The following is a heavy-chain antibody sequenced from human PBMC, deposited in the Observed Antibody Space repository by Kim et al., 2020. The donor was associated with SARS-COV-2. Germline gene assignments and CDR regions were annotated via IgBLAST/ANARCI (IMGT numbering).Heavy chain of an antibody. D-gene: IGHD3-10*01. Sequence: VESLKGRVTISRDNARNSCFLQMNSLRPEDTAVYYCAREGNYFGSGSYTDNWGQGTLVIVTS. J-gene: IGHJ4*02. CDR3: AREGNYFGSGSYTDN. V-gene: IGHV3-7*01.